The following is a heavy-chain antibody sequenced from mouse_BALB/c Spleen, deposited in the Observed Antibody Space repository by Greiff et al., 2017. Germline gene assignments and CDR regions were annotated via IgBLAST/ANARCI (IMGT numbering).Heavy chain of an antibody. J-gene: IGHJ4*01. CDR1: GYTFTSYW. Sequence: VKLQQPGAELVRPGASVKLSCKASGYTFTSYWINWVKQRPGQGLEWIGNIYPSDSYTNYNQKFKDKATLTVDKSSSTAYMQLSSPTSEDSAVYYCTRLGRGAMDYWGQGTSVTVSS. CDR3: TRLGRGAMDY. V-gene: IGHV1-69*02. D-gene: IGHD4-1*01. CDR2: IYPSDSYT.